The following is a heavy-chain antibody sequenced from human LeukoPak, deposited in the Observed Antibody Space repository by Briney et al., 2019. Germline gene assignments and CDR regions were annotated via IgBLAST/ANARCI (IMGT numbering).Heavy chain of an antibody. V-gene: IGHV3-7*01. CDR1: GFTFSSYW. D-gene: IGHD3-10*01. Sequence: PGGSLRLSCATSGFTFSSYWMSWVRQAPGKGLEWVANINQHGNEKYYVDSVKGRFTISRDNAKNSLYLQMNSLRAGDTAVYYCARDARPNYYTWGSGIWGQGTLVTVSS. J-gene: IGHJ4*02. CDR2: INQHGNEK. CDR3: ARDARPNYYTWGSGI.